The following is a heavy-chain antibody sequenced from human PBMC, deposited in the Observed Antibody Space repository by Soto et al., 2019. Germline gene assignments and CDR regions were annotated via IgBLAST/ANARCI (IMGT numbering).Heavy chain of an antibody. Sequence: SETLSLTCTVSGGSISSYYWSWIRQPPGKGLEWIGYIYYSGSTNHNPSLKSRVTISVDTSKNQFSLKLSSVTAADTAVYYCGRRFEYNNWFDPWGQGTLVTVSS. V-gene: IGHV4-59*08. CDR3: GRRFEYNNWFDP. D-gene: IGHD1-1*01. CDR2: IYYSGST. CDR1: GGSISSYY. J-gene: IGHJ5*02.